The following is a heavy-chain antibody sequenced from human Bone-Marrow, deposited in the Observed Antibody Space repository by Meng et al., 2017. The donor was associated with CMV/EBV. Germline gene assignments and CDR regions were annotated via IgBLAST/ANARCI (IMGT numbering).Heavy chain of an antibody. CDR1: GFTFSSYD. D-gene: IGHD6-6*01. V-gene: IGHV3-13*01. CDR2: IGTAGDT. Sequence: GGSLRLSCAASGFTFSSYDMHWVRQATGKGLEWVSAIGTAGDTYYPGSVKGRFTISRENAKNSLYLQMNSLRAEDTAVYYCAKRGAARVMSRKDYFDYWGQGTLVTVSS. J-gene: IGHJ4*02. CDR3: AKRGAARVMSRKDYFDY.